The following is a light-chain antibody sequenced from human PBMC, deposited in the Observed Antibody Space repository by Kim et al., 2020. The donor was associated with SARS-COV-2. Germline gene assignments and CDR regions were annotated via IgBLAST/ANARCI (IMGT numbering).Light chain of an antibody. CDR3: SSCAGSRTYV. V-gene: IGLV2-23*02. CDR2: EVS. Sequence: QSALTQPASVSGSPGQSITISCTGTSSDVGSYDFVSWYQQHPGKAPKLIIYEVSERPSGASNRFSGSKSGSTASLTISGLQADDEADYYCSSCAGSRTYVFGTGTKVTVL. CDR1: SSDVGSYDF. J-gene: IGLJ1*01.